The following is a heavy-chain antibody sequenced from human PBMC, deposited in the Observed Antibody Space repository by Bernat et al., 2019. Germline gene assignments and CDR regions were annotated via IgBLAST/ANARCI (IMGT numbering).Heavy chain of an antibody. J-gene: IGHJ2*01. V-gene: IGHV4-59*08. D-gene: IGHD3-22*01. CDR2: IYYSGST. CDR3: ARRAYDSSGYHYVWYFDL. CDR1: GGSISSDY. Sequence: QVQLQESGPGLVKPLETLSLTCTVSGGSISSDYWNWIRQPPGKGLEWIGYIYYSGSTYYNPSLQSRVTISVDTSKNQFSLSLSSVTAADTAVYYCARRAYDSSGYHYVWYFDLWGRGTLVTVSS.